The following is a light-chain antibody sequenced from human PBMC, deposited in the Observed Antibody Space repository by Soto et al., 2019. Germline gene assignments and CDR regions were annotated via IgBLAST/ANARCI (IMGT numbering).Light chain of an antibody. V-gene: IGKV3-20*01. Sequence: ERVLMQSLGALSLNKGERATLSCRASQSVSSSYLAWYQQKPGHAPRLLIYGASTRATGIHARFSGSGSGTDFTLTISRLEPEDFAVYYCQQYGSSPWTFGQGTKV. CDR1: QSVSSSY. CDR2: GAS. J-gene: IGKJ1*01. CDR3: QQYGSSPWT.